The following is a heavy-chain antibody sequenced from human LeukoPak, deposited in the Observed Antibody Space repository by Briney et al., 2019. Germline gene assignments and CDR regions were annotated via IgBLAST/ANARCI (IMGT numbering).Heavy chain of an antibody. V-gene: IGHV1-69*13. CDR1: GGTFSSYA. CDR2: IIPIFGTA. Sequence: SVKVPCKASGGTFSSYAISWVRQAPGQGLEWMGGIIPIFGTANYAQKFRGRVTITADESTSTAYMELSSLRSEDTAVYYCARGAEMATISPDYYGMDVWGQGTTVTVSS. D-gene: IGHD5-24*01. J-gene: IGHJ6*02. CDR3: ARGAEMATISPDYYGMDV.